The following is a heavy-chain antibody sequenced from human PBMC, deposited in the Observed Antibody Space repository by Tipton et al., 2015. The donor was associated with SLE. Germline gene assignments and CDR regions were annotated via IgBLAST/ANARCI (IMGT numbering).Heavy chain of an antibody. CDR3: ARAESAGDDWYFDL. CDR2: IYYSGTI. CDR1: GGSISGYY. J-gene: IGHJ2*01. Sequence: TLSLTCTVSGGSISGYYWSWIRQPPGKGLEWVGYIYYSGTIYYNPSLKSRVTMSIDTSKNQFSLKLSSVTAVDTAVYYCARAESAGDDWYFDLWGRGTLVTVSS. D-gene: IGHD2-21*02. V-gene: IGHV4-59*04.